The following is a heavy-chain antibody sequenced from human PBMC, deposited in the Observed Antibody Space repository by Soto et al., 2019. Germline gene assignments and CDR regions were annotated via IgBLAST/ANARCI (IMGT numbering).Heavy chain of an antibody. V-gene: IGHV4-30-4*01. CDR3: ATIKLGSNRLDY. CDR2: IYYSGST. CDR1: GGYISSGDYY. D-gene: IGHD3-10*01. J-gene: IGHJ4*02. Sequence: PSATLSLTCTVSGGYISSGDYYWSWIRQPPGKGLEWIGYIYYSGSTYYNPSLKSRVTISVDTSKNHFSLKLSSVTAADTAVYYCATIKLGSNRLDYWGQGTLVTVSS.